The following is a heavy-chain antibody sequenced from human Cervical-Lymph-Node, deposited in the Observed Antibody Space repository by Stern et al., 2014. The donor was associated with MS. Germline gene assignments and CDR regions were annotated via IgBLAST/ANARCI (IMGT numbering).Heavy chain of an antibody. CDR2: VCPVFGTP. J-gene: IGHJ5*02. CDR3: ALSSETSDRWYSLGYDL. V-gene: IGHV1-69*06. Sequence: VQLVESGAEVTKPGSSVKVSCKASGCTFSKFPRSWVRQAPGQGLEWMGVVCPVFGTPTYAQDFTGRDTITADSSTITVYMELSSLRSDDTAVYYCALSSETSDRWYSLGYDLWGQGTLVTVSS. CDR1: GCTFSKFP. D-gene: IGHD6-13*01.